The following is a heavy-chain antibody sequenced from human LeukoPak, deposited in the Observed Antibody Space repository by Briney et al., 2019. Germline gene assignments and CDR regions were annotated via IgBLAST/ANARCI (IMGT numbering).Heavy chain of an antibody. CDR3: ARNLRFLKWLRPPRDDGMDV. J-gene: IGHJ6*02. Sequence: SETLSLTCTVSGGSISSYYWSWIRQPPGKGLEWIGYIYYSGSTNYNPSLKSRVTISVDTSKNQFSLKLSSVTAADTAVYYCARNLRFLKWLRPPRDDGMDVWGQGTTVTVSS. D-gene: IGHD3-3*01. CDR2: IYYSGST. V-gene: IGHV4-59*01. CDR1: GGSISSYY.